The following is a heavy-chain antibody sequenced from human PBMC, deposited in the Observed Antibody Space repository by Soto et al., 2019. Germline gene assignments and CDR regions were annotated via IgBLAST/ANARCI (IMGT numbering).Heavy chain of an antibody. J-gene: IGHJ6*02. V-gene: IGHV1-18*01. CDR3: ARDQYDFWSGYPLFRYYYYYYGMDV. Sequence: ASVKVSCKASGYTFTSYGISWVRQAPGQGLEWMGWISAYNGNTNYAQKLQVRVTMTTYTSTSTAYMELRSLISDDTAVYYCARDQYDFWSGYPLFRYYYYYYGMDVWGQGTTVTVSS. CDR1: GYTFTSYG. CDR2: ISAYNGNT. D-gene: IGHD3-3*01.